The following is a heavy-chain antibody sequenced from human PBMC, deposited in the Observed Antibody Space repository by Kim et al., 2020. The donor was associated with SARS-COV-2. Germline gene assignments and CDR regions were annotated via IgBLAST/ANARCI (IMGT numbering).Heavy chain of an antibody. D-gene: IGHD2-15*01. J-gene: IGHJ6*02. CDR1: GFTFSSYG. Sequence: GGSLRLSCVASGFTFSSYGMHWVRQAPGKGLEWVAFIWYDGSNKYYADSVKGRFTISSDNSKNTLYLQMNGLRAEDTAVYYCARDSQYCSGGTCYSYTMDVWGQGTTVTVSS. CDR3: ARDSQYCSGGTCYSYTMDV. CDR2: IWYDGSNK. V-gene: IGHV3-33*01.